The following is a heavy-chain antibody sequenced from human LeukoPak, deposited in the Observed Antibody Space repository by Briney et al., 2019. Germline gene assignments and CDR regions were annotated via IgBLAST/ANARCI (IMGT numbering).Heavy chain of an antibody. D-gene: IGHD3-9*01. J-gene: IGHJ6*03. CDR1: GFTFSSYE. Sequence: PGGSLRLSCAASGFTFSSYEMNWVRQAPGKGLEWVSYISSSGSTIYYADSVKGRFTISRDNAKNSLYLQMNSLRAEDTAVYYCARVLRYFDWLSHDYYMDVWGKGTTVTVSS. CDR3: ARVLRYFDWLSHDYYMDV. V-gene: IGHV3-48*03. CDR2: ISSSGSTI.